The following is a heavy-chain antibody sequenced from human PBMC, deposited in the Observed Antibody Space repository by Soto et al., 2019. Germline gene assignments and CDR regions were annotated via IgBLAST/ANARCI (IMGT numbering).Heavy chain of an antibody. D-gene: IGHD2-21*01. CDR1: GFNFSTFT. Sequence: EVRLLESGGGLVQPGGSLRLSCAASGFNFSTFTMIWVRQAPGKGLEWVSGISATTGNTYYADSVKGRFTISRDNLENTLFLQMNNLRAEDTALYYCAIESDGGYWGQGTLVTVSS. J-gene: IGHJ4*02. CDR2: ISATTGNT. V-gene: IGHV3-23*01. CDR3: AIESDGGY.